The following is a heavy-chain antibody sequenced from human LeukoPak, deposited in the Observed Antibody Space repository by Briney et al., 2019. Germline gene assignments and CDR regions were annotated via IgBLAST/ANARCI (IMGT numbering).Heavy chain of an antibody. Sequence: SETLSLTCTVSGGSISSSSYYWGWIRQPPGKGLEWIGSIYYSGSTYYNPSLKSRVTISVDTSKNQFSLKLSSVTAADTAVYYCARVKDFWSGYYTPNWFDPWGQGTLVTVSS. CDR1: GGSISSSSYY. CDR3: ARVKDFWSGYYTPNWFDP. D-gene: IGHD3-3*01. CDR2: IYYSGST. J-gene: IGHJ5*02. V-gene: IGHV4-39*07.